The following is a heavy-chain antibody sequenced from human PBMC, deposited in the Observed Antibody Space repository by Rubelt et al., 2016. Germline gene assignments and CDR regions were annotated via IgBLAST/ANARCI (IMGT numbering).Heavy chain of an antibody. Sequence: QLQLQESGPGLVKPSETLSLTCTVSGGSISSGGYYWSWIRQHPGKGLEWIGYIYYSGSTYYNPSRRCRVTISVDTSKNRSSWKLGSVTAADTAVYYCARAGPGRVAFDYWGQGTLVTVSS. J-gene: IGHJ4*02. CDR1: GGSISSGGYY. V-gene: IGHV4-31*03. CDR3: ARAGPGRVAFDY. CDR2: IYYSGST. D-gene: IGHD3-10*01.